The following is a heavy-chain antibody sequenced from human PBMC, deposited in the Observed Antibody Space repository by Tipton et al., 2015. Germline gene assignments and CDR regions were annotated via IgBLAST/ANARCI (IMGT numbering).Heavy chain of an antibody. Sequence: SLRLSCAASGFTFSTYGMHWVRQAPGKGLQWVSFISFDGSDKYYAASVKGRFTISRDNSKNTLYLQINSLRADDTAVYYCAKDIYSTTWYERHAAPHHWGQGTLVTVSS. V-gene: IGHV3-30*18. CDR1: GFTFSTYG. CDR3: AKDIYSTTWYERHAAPHH. J-gene: IGHJ5*02. CDR2: ISFDGSDK. D-gene: IGHD6-13*01.